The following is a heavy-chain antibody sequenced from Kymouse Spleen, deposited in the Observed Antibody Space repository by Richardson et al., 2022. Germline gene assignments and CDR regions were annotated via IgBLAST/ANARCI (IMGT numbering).Heavy chain of an antibody. CDR1: GFTFDDYA. J-gene: IGHJ4*02,IGHJ5*02. CDR3: AKDREWEPT. V-gene: IGHV3-9*01. CDR2: ISWNSGSI. D-gene: IGHD1-26*01. Sequence: EVQLVESGGGLVQPGRSLRLSCAASGFTFDDYAMHWVRQAPGKGLEWVSGISWNSGSIGYADSVKGRFTISRDNAKNSLYLQMNSLRAEDTALYYCAKDREWEPTLGPGNPGHRLL.